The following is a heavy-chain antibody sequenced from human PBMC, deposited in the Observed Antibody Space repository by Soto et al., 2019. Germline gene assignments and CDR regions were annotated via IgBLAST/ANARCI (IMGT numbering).Heavy chain of an antibody. CDR3: ARARDVAVAGPFDY. CDR1: GFTVSSTY. V-gene: IGHV3-53*04. J-gene: IGHJ4*02. Sequence: EVQLVESGGGLVQPGGSLSLSCAPSGFTVSSTYMRCVRHAPGTRLEWVSVIYSGGSAYSADSVKGRFTIARQTSKNTLYLQMNSPRAEDTAVYYCARARDVAVAGPFDYWGQGTLVTVSS. CDR2: IYSGGSA. D-gene: IGHD6-19*01.